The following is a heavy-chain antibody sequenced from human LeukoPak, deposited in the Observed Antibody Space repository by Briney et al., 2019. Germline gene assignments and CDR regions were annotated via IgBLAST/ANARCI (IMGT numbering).Heavy chain of an antibody. D-gene: IGHD3-3*01. CDR2: IYSGGTT. V-gene: IGHV3-66*01. CDR3: ARDSHVLRFLEWFSPFDY. J-gene: IGHJ4*02. CDR1: GFTVSSNY. Sequence: GGSLRLSCAVSGFTVSSNYMSWVRQAPGKGLEWVSVIYSGGTTYYADSVKGRFTISRDNSKNTLYLQMNSLRAEDTAVYYCARDSHVLRFLEWFSPFDYWGQGTLVTVSS.